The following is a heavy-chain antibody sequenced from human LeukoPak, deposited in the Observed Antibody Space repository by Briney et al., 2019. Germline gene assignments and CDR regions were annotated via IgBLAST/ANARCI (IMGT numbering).Heavy chain of an antibody. CDR2: IYYSGST. Sequence: SETLSLTCTVSGGSISSSSYYWGWIRQPPGKGLEWIGSIYYSGSTYYNPSLKSRVTISVDTSKNQFSLKLSSVTAADTAAYYCASQPGGYCSSTSCLNWFDPWGQGTLVTVSS. CDR3: ASQPGGYCSSTSCLNWFDP. V-gene: IGHV4-39*01. D-gene: IGHD2-2*01. CDR1: GGSISSSSYY. J-gene: IGHJ5*02.